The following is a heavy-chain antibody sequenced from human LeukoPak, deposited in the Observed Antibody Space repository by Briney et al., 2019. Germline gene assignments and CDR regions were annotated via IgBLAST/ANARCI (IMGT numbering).Heavy chain of an antibody. D-gene: IGHD5-24*01. J-gene: IGHJ3*02. Sequence: PGGSLRLSCAASGFTFDDYAMHWVRQAPGKGLEWVSGISWNSGSIGYADSVKGRFTISRDNAKNSLYLQMNSLRAEDTALYYCAKDRLVEMAARAFDIWGQGTMVTVSS. CDR1: GFTFDDYA. CDR2: ISWNSGSI. V-gene: IGHV3-9*01. CDR3: AKDRLVEMAARAFDI.